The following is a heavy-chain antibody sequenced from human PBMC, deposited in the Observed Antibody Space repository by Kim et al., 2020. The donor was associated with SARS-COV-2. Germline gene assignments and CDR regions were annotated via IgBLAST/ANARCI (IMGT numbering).Heavy chain of an antibody. Sequence: GGSLRLSCAASGFTFSSYAMHWVRQAPGKGLEWVAVISYDGSNKYYADSVKGRFTISRDNSKNTLYLQMNSLRAEDTAVYYCARDDSSGYHPYYFDYCG. CDR3: ARDDSSGYHPYYFDY. V-gene: IGHV3-30*04. CDR1: GFTFSSYA. D-gene: IGHD3-22*01. CDR2: ISYDGSNK. J-gene: IGHJ4*01.